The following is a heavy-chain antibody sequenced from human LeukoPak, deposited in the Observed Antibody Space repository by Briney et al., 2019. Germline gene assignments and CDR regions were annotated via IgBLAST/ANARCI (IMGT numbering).Heavy chain of an antibody. V-gene: IGHV3-21*04. D-gene: IGHD6-19*01. CDR2: ISSSSTYI. CDR1: GFSFNIYT. J-gene: IGHJ6*02. CDR3: ARVWGGAVAGYYYYGMDV. Sequence: GGSLRLSCAASGFSFNIYTMNWVRQAPGKGLEWVSSISSSSTYIYYADSGKGRFTISRDNAKNSLYLQMNRLRAEDTAVYYCARVWGGAVAGYYYYGMDVWGQGTTVTVSS.